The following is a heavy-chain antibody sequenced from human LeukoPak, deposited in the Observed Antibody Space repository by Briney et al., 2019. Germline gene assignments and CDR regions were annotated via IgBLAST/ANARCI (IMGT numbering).Heavy chain of an antibody. V-gene: IGHV3-23*01. CDR2: ISGRSDNT. CDR3: AKWWDYDVLTGYHVSDF. CDR1: GFIFSNYA. Sequence: GGSLRLSCAASGFIFSNYAMYWVRQAPGKGLEWVSAISGRSDNTYYADSVKGRFTLSRDSSKNTLYLQMNSLRADDTAVYYCAKWWDYDVLTGYHVSDFWGQGTLVTVSS. J-gene: IGHJ4*02. D-gene: IGHD3-9*01.